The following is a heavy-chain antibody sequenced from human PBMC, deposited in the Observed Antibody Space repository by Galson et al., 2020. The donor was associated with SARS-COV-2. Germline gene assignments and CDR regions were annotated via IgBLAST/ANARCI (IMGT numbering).Heavy chain of an antibody. CDR3: AKEGFTMVRGVIIPTDAFDI. CDR2: ISYDGSNK. CDR1: GFTFSSYG. J-gene: IGHJ3*02. Sequence: GGSLRLSCAASGFTFSSYGMHWVRQAPGKGLEWVAVISYDGSNKYYADSVKGRFTISRDNSKNTLYLQMNSLRAEDTAVYYCAKEGFTMVRGVIIPTDAFDIWGQGTMVTVSS. V-gene: IGHV3-30*18. D-gene: IGHD3-10*01.